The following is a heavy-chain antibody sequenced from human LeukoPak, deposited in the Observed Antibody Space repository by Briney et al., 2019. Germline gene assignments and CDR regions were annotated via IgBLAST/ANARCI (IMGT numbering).Heavy chain of an antibody. CDR3: ARMLVGSLGLFDY. D-gene: IGHD6-6*01. Sequence: PSETLSLTCTVSGGSISSYYWSWIRQPPGKGLEWIGYIYYSGSTNYNPSLKSRVTISVDTSKNQFSLKLSSVTAADTAVYYCARMLVGSLGLFDYWGQGTLVTVSS. J-gene: IGHJ4*02. V-gene: IGHV4-59*01. CDR1: GGSISSYY. CDR2: IYYSGST.